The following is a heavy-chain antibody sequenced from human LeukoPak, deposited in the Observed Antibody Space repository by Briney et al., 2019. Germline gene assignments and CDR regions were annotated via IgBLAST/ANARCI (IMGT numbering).Heavy chain of an antibody. Sequence: GGSLRLSCAASGFPFSSYGMHWVRQAPGKGLEWVAVTSSDGSRDHYADSVKGRFTISRDNSKNTLYLQMNSLRAEDTAVYYCAKGSEISSGWYYFDYWGQGTLVTVFS. CDR3: AKGSEISSGWYYFDY. J-gene: IGHJ4*02. CDR1: GFPFSSYG. V-gene: IGHV3-30*18. D-gene: IGHD6-19*01. CDR2: TSSDGSRD.